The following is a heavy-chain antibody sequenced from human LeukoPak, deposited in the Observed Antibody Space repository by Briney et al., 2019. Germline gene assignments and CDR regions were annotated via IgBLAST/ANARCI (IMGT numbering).Heavy chain of an antibody. CDR2: INPNSGGT. Sequence: ASVKVSCKASGYTFTGYYMHWVRQAPGQGLEWMGWINPNSGGTNYAQKFQGRVTMTRDTSISTAYMELSRLRSDDTAVYYCARDQVVPAAIYSRGANWFGPWGQGTLVTVSS. CDR3: ARDQVVPAAIYSRGANWFGP. J-gene: IGHJ5*02. D-gene: IGHD2-2*02. CDR1: GYTFTGYY. V-gene: IGHV1-2*02.